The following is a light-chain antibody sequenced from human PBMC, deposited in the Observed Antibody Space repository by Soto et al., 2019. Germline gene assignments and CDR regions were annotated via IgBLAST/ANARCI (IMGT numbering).Light chain of an antibody. CDR3: QQSYSTHNLT. CDR2: AAS. CDR1: QSIISY. V-gene: IGKV1-39*01. Sequence: DIQMTHSPSSLSASVGSRFTITCRASQSIISYLNLYQQKPGKAPNLLIYAASSLQSGVPSRFSGSGSGTDFTLTISSLKTEDFANYYCQQSYSTHNLTFGGGTKVDIK. J-gene: IGKJ4*01.